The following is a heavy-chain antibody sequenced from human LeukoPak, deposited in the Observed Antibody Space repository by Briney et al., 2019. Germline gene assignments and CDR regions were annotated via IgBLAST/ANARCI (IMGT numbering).Heavy chain of an antibody. D-gene: IGHD2-15*01. Sequence: SETLSLTCTVSGGSISSGGYYWSWIRQHPGQGLEWIGYIYYSGSPYYNPSLKSRVTISVDTSKNQFSLKLSSVTAAETAVYYCARAAARRSGGSWNPWGQGTLVTVSS. V-gene: IGHV4-31*03. J-gene: IGHJ5*02. CDR3: ARAAARRSGGSWNP. CDR2: IYYSGSP. CDR1: GGSISSGGYY.